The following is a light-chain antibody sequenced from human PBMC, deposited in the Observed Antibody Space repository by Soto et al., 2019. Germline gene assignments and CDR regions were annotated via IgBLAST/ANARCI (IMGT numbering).Light chain of an antibody. CDR3: AAWDDSLKTYV. CDR2: RNS. Sequence: QSVLTQPPSASGTPGQRVTISCSGSRSNIGSTYVYWFQQLSGTAPKLLIYRNSQRPSGVPDRLSGSKSGTSASLAISGLRSEDEADYYCAAWDDSLKTYVFGTGTSHRP. J-gene: IGLJ1*01. CDR1: RSNIGSTY. V-gene: IGLV1-47*01.